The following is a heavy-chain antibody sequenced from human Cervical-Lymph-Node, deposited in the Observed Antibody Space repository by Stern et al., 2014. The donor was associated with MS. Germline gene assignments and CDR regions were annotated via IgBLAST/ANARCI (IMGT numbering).Heavy chain of an antibody. CDR2: VNPGTGAK. V-gene: IGHV1-46*03. CDR1: GYTFTSQY. CDR3: ARDPTRYGVYDGVFDL. Sequence: QVQLVESGAEVKKPGASVKISCKASGYTFTSQYIHWLRQAPGQGLEWMGIVNPGTGAKSYAQKFQDRGTMTGDTSTSTVYMDLSSLTSEDTAVYFCARDPTRYGVYDGVFDLWGQGTMVTVSS. D-gene: IGHD5/OR15-5a*01. J-gene: IGHJ3*01.